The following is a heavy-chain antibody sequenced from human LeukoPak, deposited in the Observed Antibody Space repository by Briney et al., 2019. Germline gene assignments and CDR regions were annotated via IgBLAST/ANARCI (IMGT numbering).Heavy chain of an antibody. V-gene: IGHV3-48*03. CDR1: GFTFSSYE. Sequence: PGGSLRLSCVVSGFTFSSYEMNWVRQAPGKGLEWLSQISSSGSSIQYADSVKGRFTISRDNAKNSLYLQMNSLRAEDTAVYYCARTRDGPFDYWGQGTLVTVSS. D-gene: IGHD5-24*01. CDR2: ISSSGSSI. CDR3: ARTRDGPFDY. J-gene: IGHJ4*02.